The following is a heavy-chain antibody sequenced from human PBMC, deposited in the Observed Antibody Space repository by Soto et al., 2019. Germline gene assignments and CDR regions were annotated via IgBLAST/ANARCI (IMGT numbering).Heavy chain of an antibody. CDR2: INHSGST. J-gene: IGHJ4*02. Sequence: SETLSLTCAVYGGSFSGYYWSWIRQPPGKGLEWIGEINHSGSTNYNPSLKSRVTISVDTSKNQFSLKLSSVTAADTAVYYCARGLLTIFGVVTTVNYFDYWGQGTLVTVSS. V-gene: IGHV4-34*01. CDR3: ARGLLTIFGVVTTVNYFDY. D-gene: IGHD3-3*01. CDR1: GGSFSGYY.